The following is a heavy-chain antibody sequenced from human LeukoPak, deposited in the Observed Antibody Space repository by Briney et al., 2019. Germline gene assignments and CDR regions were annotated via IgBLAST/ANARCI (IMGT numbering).Heavy chain of an antibody. D-gene: IGHD5-18*01. CDR3: ATLGQARGYSYGPVEY. V-gene: IGHV4-59*08. CDR1: GGSIISYY. Sequence: SETLSLTCTVSGGSIISYYWSWIRQPPGKGLEWIGYIYYSGSTNYNPSLKSRVTISVLTSKNQFSLKLSSVTAADTAVYYCATLGQARGYSYGPVEYWRQGSLVTVSS. CDR2: IYYSGST. J-gene: IGHJ4*02.